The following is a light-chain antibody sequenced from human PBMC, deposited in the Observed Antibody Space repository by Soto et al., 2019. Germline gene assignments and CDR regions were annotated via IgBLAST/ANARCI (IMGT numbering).Light chain of an antibody. CDR2: GAS. Sequence: VVKQSPATLSVSPKERATLSCRASQSVSSDLAWYQQKPGQAPRLFIYGASTRATGIPARFSGSGSGTEFTLTISSLQSEDFALYYCQQYNNWPLTFGGGTRLEIK. CDR1: QSVSSD. J-gene: IGKJ5*01. V-gene: IGKV3-15*01. CDR3: QQYNNWPLT.